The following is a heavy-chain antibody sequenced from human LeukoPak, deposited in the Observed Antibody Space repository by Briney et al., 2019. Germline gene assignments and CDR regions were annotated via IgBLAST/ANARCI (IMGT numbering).Heavy chain of an antibody. CDR3: ARDFRTSEKRAFDI. Sequence: GGSLRLSCAASGFTVSNNYMSWVRQAPGKGLEWVSVIRSDGITYYADSVKGRFTISRDNSINTLYLQMSSLRAEDTAVYYCARDFRTSEKRAFDIWGQGTMVIVSP. D-gene: IGHD2-8*01. CDR1: GFTVSNNY. J-gene: IGHJ3*02. V-gene: IGHV3-53*01. CDR2: IRSDGIT.